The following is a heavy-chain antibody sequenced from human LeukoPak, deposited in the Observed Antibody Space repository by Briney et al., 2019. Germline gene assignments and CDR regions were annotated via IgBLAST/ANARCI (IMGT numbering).Heavy chain of an antibody. Sequence: ASVKVSCKASGYTFTSYGISWVRQAPGQGLEWMGWISAYNGNTNYAQKFQGRVTMTRDTSISTAYMELSKLRSDDTAVYYCARDPGYYGSGSSDPWGQGTLVTVSS. J-gene: IGHJ5*02. CDR1: GYTFTSYG. D-gene: IGHD3-10*01. CDR3: ARDPGYYGSGSSDP. V-gene: IGHV1-18*01. CDR2: ISAYNGNT.